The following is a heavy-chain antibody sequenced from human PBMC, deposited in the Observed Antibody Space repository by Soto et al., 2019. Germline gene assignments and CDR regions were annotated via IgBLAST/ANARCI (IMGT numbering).Heavy chain of an antibody. D-gene: IGHD3-22*01. CDR3: ARVSGNYYDTSGYLSPEY. J-gene: IGHJ4*02. Sequence: ASLNVSFKASGYAFTIYYIHLFLHAPLQWLELMGIINPSVGSTSYAQKFQGRVTMTRDTSKSTVYMELSSLRSEDTAVYYCARVSGNYYDTSGYLSPEYCGKRNMLTVSS. CDR1: GYAFTIYY. V-gene: IGHV1-46*01. CDR2: INPSVGST.